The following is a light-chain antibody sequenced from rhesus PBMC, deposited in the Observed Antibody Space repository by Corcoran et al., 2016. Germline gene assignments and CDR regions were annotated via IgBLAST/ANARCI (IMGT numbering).Light chain of an antibody. CDR1: QGISSY. CDR3: QQYDDLPFT. J-gene: IGKJ3*01. V-gene: IGKV1-28*02. Sequence: DIQMTQSPSSLSASVGDTVTITCRASQGISSYLNWFQQKPGKAPKLLIYAASSLESGVPSRFRGSGSGTDYTLTISSLQPEDFATYYCQQYDDLPFTFGPGTKLDIK. CDR2: AAS.